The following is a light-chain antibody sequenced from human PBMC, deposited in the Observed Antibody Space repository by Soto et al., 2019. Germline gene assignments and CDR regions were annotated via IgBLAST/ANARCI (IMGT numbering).Light chain of an antibody. CDR3: TSHTSSSTLVV. V-gene: IGLV2-14*01. Sequence: QSALTQPASVSGSPGQSITISCTGTSSDVGGYNYVSWYQQYPGKAPKVILYDVSDRAPGISNRFSGSKSGNTASLTISGLQAEDEADYDCTSHTSSSTLVVFGGGTKLTVL. J-gene: IGLJ2*01. CDR1: SSDVGGYNY. CDR2: DVS.